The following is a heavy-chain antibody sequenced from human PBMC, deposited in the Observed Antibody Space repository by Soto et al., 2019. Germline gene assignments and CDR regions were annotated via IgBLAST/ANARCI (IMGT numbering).Heavy chain of an antibody. CDR3: ARGHMITFGGVIGPFDY. D-gene: IGHD3-16*02. CDR1: GGTFSSYA. V-gene: IGHV1-69*13. Sequence: ASVKVSCKASGGTFSSYAISWVRQAPGQGLEWMGGIIPSGGTANYAQKFQGRVTITADASTSTVYMELSSLRSEDTAVYYCARGHMITFGGVIGPFDYWGQGTLVTVSS. CDR2: IIPSGGTA. J-gene: IGHJ4*02.